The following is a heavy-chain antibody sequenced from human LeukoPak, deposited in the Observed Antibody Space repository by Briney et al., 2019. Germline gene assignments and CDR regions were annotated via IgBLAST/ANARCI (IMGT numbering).Heavy chain of an antibody. Sequence: PGGSLRLSCAASGFTFDDYAMHWVRQAPGKGLVWVSRINTDGSSTSYADSVKGRFTISRDNAKNTLYLQMNSLRAEDTAVYYCARGTEMAHNAFDIWGQGTMVTVSS. CDR1: GFTFDDYA. D-gene: IGHD5-24*01. V-gene: IGHV3-74*01. CDR2: INTDGSST. J-gene: IGHJ3*02. CDR3: ARGTEMAHNAFDI.